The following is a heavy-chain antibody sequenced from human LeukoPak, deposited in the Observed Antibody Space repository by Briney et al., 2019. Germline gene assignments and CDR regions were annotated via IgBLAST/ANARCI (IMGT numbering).Heavy chain of an antibody. J-gene: IGHJ4*02. CDR3: ARTDLLTGYYYFDY. D-gene: IGHD3-9*01. Sequence: SETLSLTCSVSGDSITSGNCYWSWIRQPAGGGLEWIGRIHTRGSTNYNPSLKSRVTMSLDTSKDHFSLKLSSVTAADTAVYYCARTDLLTGYYYFDYWGQGTLVTVSS. CDR1: GDSITSGNCY. V-gene: IGHV4-61*02. CDR2: IHTRGST.